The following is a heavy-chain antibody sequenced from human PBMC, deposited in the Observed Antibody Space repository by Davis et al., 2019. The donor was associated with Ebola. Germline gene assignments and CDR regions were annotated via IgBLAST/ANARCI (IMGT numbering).Heavy chain of an antibody. CDR2: IWYDGSNK. CDR1: GFTFSSYG. V-gene: IGHV3-33*01. Sequence: GESLKISCAASGFTFSSYGMHWVRQAPGKGLEWVAVIWYDGSNKYYADSVKGRFTISRDNSKNTLYLQMNSLRAEDMAVYYCARQGIAVAFDYWGQGTLVTVSS. J-gene: IGHJ4*02. D-gene: IGHD6-19*01. CDR3: ARQGIAVAFDY.